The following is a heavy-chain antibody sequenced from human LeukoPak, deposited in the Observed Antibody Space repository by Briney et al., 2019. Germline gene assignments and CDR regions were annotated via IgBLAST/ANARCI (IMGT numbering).Heavy chain of an antibody. J-gene: IGHJ4*02. Sequence: ASETLSLTCTVSGGSVSSAGYYWSWIRQPPGKGLEWIGYSYDSGSTKYNPSLKSRVTISVATSKNQFSLKLSSVTAADTAVYYCARQDGWSPPDFWGQGTLVTVSS. CDR3: ARQDGWSPPDF. CDR2: SYDSGST. V-gene: IGHV4-61*08. D-gene: IGHD5-24*01. CDR1: GGSVSSAGYY.